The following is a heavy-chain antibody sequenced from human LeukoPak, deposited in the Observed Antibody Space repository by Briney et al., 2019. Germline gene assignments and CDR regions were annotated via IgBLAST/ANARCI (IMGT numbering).Heavy chain of an antibody. CDR2: INQSGST. V-gene: IGHV4-34*01. Sequence: SETLSLTCAVYGGSFSGYYWSWTRQPPGKGLEWIGEINQSGSTNYNPSLKSRVTISVDTSKNQFSLKLSSVTAADTAVYYCARVLRYFDWLLPYDAFDIWGQGTMVTVSS. CDR1: GGSFSGYY. CDR3: ARVLRYFDWLLPYDAFDI. D-gene: IGHD3-9*01. J-gene: IGHJ3*02.